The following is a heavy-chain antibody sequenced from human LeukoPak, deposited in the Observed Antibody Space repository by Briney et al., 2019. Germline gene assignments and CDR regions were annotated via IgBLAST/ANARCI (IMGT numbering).Heavy chain of an antibody. CDR1: GGTFSSYA. D-gene: IGHD6-6*01. V-gene: IGHV1-69*13. J-gene: IGHJ6*02. CDR3: ASLYSSSSYYYGMDV. Sequence: GASVKVSCKASGGTFSSYAISWVRQAPGQGLEWMGGIIPIFGTANYAQKFQGRVTITADESTSTAYMELSSLRSEDTAVYYCASLYSSSSYYYGMDVWGQGTTVTVSS. CDR2: IIPIFGTA.